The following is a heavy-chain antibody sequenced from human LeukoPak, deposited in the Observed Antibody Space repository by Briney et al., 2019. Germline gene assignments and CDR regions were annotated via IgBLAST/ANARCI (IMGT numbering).Heavy chain of an antibody. V-gene: IGHV3-21*01. CDR2: ISSSSSYI. CDR1: GFTFSSYS. D-gene: IGHD1-26*01. CDR3: AKGELLYFDY. Sequence: GGSLRLSCAASGFTFSSYSMNWVRQAPGKGLEWVSSISSSSSYIYYADSVKGRFTVSGDNAKNSLYLQMNSLRAEDTAVYYCAKGELLYFDYWGQGTLVTVSS. J-gene: IGHJ4*02.